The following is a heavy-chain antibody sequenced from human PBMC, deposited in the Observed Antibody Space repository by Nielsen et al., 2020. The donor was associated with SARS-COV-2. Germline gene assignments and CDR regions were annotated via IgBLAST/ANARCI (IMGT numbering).Heavy chain of an antibody. D-gene: IGHD2-15*01. J-gene: IGHJ6*02. V-gene: IGHV5-10-1*01. Sequence: GGSLRLSCKGSGYSFTSYWISWVRQMPGKGLEWMGRIDPGDSYINYSPSFQGHVTISADKSISTAYLQWSSLKASDSAMYYCAGGSFVEDYYYGMDVWGQGTTVTVSS. CDR1: GYSFTSYW. CDR2: IDPGDSYI. CDR3: AGGSFVEDYYYGMDV.